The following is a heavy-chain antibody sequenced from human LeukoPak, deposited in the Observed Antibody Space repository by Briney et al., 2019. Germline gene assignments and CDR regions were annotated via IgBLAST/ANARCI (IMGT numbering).Heavy chain of an antibody. J-gene: IGHJ4*02. V-gene: IGHV3-23*01. Sequence: GGSLRLSCAASGFTFSTSAMSWVCQAPGKGLEWVSSINDGGGSTYYADSVKGRFTISRDNSKNTLYLQMNSLRAEDTAIYFCAGSSNWYPLSIDYWGQGTLVTVSS. CDR2: INDGGGST. D-gene: IGHD6-13*01. CDR1: GFTFSTSA. CDR3: AGSSNWYPLSIDY.